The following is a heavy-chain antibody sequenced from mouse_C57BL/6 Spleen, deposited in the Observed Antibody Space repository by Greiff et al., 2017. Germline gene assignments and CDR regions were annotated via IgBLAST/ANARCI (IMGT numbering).Heavy chain of an antibody. V-gene: IGHV5-9*01. J-gene: IGHJ2*01. CDR2: ISGGGGNT. Sequence: EVKLVESGGGLVKPGGSLKLSCAASGFTFSSYTMSWVRQTPEKRLEWVATISGGGGNTYYPDSVKGRFTISRDNAKNTLYLQMSSLRSEATALYYCARHGVLFDYWGQGTTLTVSS. CDR1: GFTFSSYT. CDR3: ARHGVLFDY.